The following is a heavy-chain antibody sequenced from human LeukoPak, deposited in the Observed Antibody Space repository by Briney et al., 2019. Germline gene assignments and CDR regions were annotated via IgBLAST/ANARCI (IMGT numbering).Heavy chain of an antibody. J-gene: IGHJ4*02. Sequence: ASVKVSCKASGYTFTTYGMTWVRQAPGQGLEGMGWISGYKVNTYYTQKTQGGVTMTTDTFTSTAYIEMRSLRSDNTRVYYCARDLETSSGWFNRLVGFWGQGTLVTVSS. D-gene: IGHD6-19*01. CDR2: ISGYKVNT. CDR3: ARDLETSSGWFNRLVGF. CDR1: GYTFTTYG. V-gene: IGHV1-18*01.